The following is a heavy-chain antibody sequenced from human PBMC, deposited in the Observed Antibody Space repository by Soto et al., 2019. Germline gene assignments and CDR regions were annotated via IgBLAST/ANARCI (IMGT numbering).Heavy chain of an antibody. V-gene: IGHV1-46*02. CDR2: INPSNGFT. D-gene: IGHD2-21*02. Sequence: QVQLGQSGAELKKPGASVRLSCKASGFNFNTYYIHWVRQSPREGLHWMGIINPSNGFTRYPQQLQGTVTRTADTSTTTVYLELSGLKSDDTAMYFCARDRPDTYCGGDCTLGYNYHGMDVWGQGTAVSVS. J-gene: IGHJ6*02. CDR3: ARDRPDTYCGGDCTLGYNYHGMDV. CDR1: GFNFNTYY.